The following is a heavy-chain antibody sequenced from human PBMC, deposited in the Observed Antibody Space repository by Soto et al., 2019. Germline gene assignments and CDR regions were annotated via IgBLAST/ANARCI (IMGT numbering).Heavy chain of an antibody. CDR1: RCSIISYY. CDR3: ARDGQLRYDILTGYYTDYYYGMDV. Sequence: SETLSLTCTVARCSIISYYWSWIPQATGKGLDLIGYIYYSGSTNYDPSLKSRVTISVDTSKYQFSLKLSSVTAADTAVYYCARDGQLRYDILTGYYTDYYYGMDVWGQGTTVS. V-gene: IGHV4-59*01. D-gene: IGHD3-9*01. CDR2: IYYSGST. J-gene: IGHJ6*02.